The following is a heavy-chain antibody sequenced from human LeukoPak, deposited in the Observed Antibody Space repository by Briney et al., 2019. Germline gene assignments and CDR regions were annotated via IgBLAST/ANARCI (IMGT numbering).Heavy chain of an antibody. D-gene: IGHD1-14*01. V-gene: IGHV3-11*01. J-gene: IGHJ5*02. CDR2: ISSSGSTI. CDR1: GFTFSDYY. Sequence: PGGSLRLSCAASGFTFSDYYMSWIRQAPGKGLEWVSYISSSGSTIYYADSVKGRFTTSRDNAKNSLYLQMNSLGAEDTAVYYCARSNLLRKLIWFDPWGQGTLVTVSS. CDR3: ARSNLLRKLIWFDP.